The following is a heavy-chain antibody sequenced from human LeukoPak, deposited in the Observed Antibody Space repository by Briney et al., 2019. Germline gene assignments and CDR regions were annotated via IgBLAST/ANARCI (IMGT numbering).Heavy chain of an antibody. CDR2: ICTSGSST. J-gene: IGHJ6*02. D-gene: IGHD5-18*01. CDR3: AKVARGPGNSYGAYYGMDV. Sequence: PGASLRLSCAASGFTFSSYAMTWVRQAPGKGLEWVSSICTSGSSTYYTDSVKGRFTISRDNSKNTLYLQMNSLRAEDTAVYYCAKVARGPGNSYGAYYGMDVWGQGTTVTVSS. CDR1: GFTFSSYA. V-gene: IGHV3-23*01.